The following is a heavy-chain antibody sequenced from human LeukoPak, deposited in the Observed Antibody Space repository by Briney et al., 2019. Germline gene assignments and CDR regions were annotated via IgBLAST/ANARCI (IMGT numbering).Heavy chain of an antibody. CDR3: ARDAATGVFES. V-gene: IGHV4-59*06. J-gene: IGHJ4*02. CDR2: IYYSGSP. Sequence: KASETLSLTCTVSGGSISSYYWSWIRQLQGKGLEWIGHIYYSGSPSYNPSLKSRVAISMDTSHNHISLNITSVTDADTAVYYCARDAATGVFESWGQGTLVAVSS. CDR1: GGSISSYY. D-gene: IGHD5-24*01.